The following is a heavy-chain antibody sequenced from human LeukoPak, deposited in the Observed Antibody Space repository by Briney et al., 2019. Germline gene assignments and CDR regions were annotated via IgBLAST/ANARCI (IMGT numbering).Heavy chain of an antibody. D-gene: IGHD2-21*02. CDR1: GFTFSNYA. J-gene: IGHJ4*02. Sequence: PGGSLRLSCAASGFTFSNYAMSWVRQAPGKGLEWVSGISRTGGRTDYADSMKGRFTISRDNSQNTLYLHMSSLRVEDTARYYCAKDDLGDWPPLFDSWGQGTLVTVSS. CDR3: AKDDLGDWPPLFDS. CDR2: ISRTGGRT. V-gene: IGHV3-23*01.